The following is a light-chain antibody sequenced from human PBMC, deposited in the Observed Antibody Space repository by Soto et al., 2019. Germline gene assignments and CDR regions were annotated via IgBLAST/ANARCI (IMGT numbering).Light chain of an antibody. CDR2: DAS. CDR1: QSISSW. V-gene: IGKV1-39*01. CDR3: QQSYTTTWT. J-gene: IGKJ1*01. Sequence: DIQITQSPSTLSASVVDRVTITCRASQSISSWLAWYQQKPGKAPKLLIYDASSLQSGVPSRFSGSGSETDFTLTISSLQPEDFATYSCQQSYTTTWTFGQGTKVDIK.